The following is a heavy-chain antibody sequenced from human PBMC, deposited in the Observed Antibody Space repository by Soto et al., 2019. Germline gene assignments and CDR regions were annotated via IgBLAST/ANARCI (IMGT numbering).Heavy chain of an antibody. J-gene: IGHJ6*02. Sequence: QVQLVQSGAEVKEPGDSVRVSCEASGYTFTAYYIHWVRRAPGQGLEWMGWINPKFGDTTYAQDFQGRVSMTRDKSISTVYMELSRPTSDDTTIYYCARNMDYYYGRGSGNGHGVWGQGTTVTVFS. CDR3: ARNMDYYYGRGSGNGHGV. D-gene: IGHD3-10*02. CDR1: GYTFTAYY. V-gene: IGHV1-2*02. CDR2: INPKFGDT.